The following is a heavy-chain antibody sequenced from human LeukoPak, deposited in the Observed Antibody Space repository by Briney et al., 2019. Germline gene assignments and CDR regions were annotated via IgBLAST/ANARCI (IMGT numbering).Heavy chain of an antibody. V-gene: IGHV3-30*02. Sequence: PGGSLRLSCAASGFTFSSYGMHWVRQAPGKGLEWVAFIRYDGSNKYYADSVKGRFTISRDNSKNTLYLQMNCLRAEDTAVYYCAKKPYSSGWYFDYWGQGTLVTVSS. J-gene: IGHJ4*02. D-gene: IGHD6-19*01. CDR3: AKKPYSSGWYFDY. CDR2: IRYDGSNK. CDR1: GFTFSSYG.